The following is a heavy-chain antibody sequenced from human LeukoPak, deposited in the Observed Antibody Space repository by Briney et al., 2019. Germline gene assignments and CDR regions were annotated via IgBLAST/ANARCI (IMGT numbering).Heavy chain of an antibody. CDR3: ARAGYSSGWFDY. CDR1: GGSISSYY. V-gene: IGHV4-59*01. J-gene: IGHJ4*02. D-gene: IGHD6-19*01. CDR2: IYYSGST. Sequence: SETLSLTCTVSGGSISSYYWSWIRQPPGKGLEWIGYIYYSGSTNYNPSLKSRVTISVDTSKNQFSLKLSSVTAADTAVYYCARAGYSSGWFDYWGQGTLVTVSS.